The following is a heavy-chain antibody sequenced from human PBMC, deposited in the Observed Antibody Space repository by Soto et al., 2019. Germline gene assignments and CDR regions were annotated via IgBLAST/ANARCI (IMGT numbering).Heavy chain of an antibody. CDR2: ISAYNGNT. Sequence: QVQLVQSGAEVKKPGASVKVSCKASGYTFTSYGISWVRQAPGQGLEWMGWISAYNGNTNYAQKLQGRVTMTTDISTSTAYMELRSLRSDDTAVYYCARGGPNYDFWSGYDTYYFDYWGQGTLVTVSS. D-gene: IGHD3-3*01. CDR1: GYTFTSYG. J-gene: IGHJ4*02. CDR3: ARGGPNYDFWSGYDTYYFDY. V-gene: IGHV1-18*01.